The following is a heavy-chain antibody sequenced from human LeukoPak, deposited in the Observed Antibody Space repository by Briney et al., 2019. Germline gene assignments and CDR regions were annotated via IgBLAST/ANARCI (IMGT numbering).Heavy chain of an antibody. D-gene: IGHD3-22*01. V-gene: IGHV4-39*01. J-gene: IGHJ5*02. CDR3: ATHPRPYSSGYYRDLVWFDP. Sequence: PSETLSLTCTVSGGSISSSSYYWGWIRQPPGKGLEWIGSIYYSGSTYYNPSLKSRVTISVDTSKNQFSLKLSSVTAADTAVYYCATHPRPYSSGYYRDLVWFDPWGQGTLVTVSS. CDR2: IYYSGST. CDR1: GGSISSSSYY.